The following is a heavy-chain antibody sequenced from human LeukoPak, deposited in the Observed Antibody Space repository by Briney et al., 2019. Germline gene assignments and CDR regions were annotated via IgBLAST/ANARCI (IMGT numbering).Heavy chain of an antibody. J-gene: IGHJ4*02. D-gene: IGHD2-2*01. CDR3: ARDGVCSSTSCQSFDY. Sequence: ASVKVSCKASGYTFTGYYLHWVRQAPGQGLEWMGWINPHSGGTHYAQQFQGRVTTARDTSISTAYMELSGLRYDYTAVYYCARDGVCSSTSCQSFDYWGQGTLVTVSS. V-gene: IGHV1-2*02. CDR1: GYTFTGYY. CDR2: INPHSGGT.